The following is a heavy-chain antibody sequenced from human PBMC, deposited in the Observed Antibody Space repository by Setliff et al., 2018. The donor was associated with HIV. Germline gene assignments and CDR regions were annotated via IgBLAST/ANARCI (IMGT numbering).Heavy chain of an antibody. D-gene: IGHD5-18*01. CDR2: IIPKSNTP. Sequence: ASVKVSCKASGDTFSTFAIIWVRQAPGQGLEWMGGIIPKSNTPDYAQIFKGRLTITADESTSTAHMELVGLTSEDTAVYYCARTRGYTYGYIDSWAQGTLVTVSS. J-gene: IGHJ4*02. CDR1: GDTFSTFA. V-gene: IGHV1-69*13. CDR3: ARTRGYTYGYIDS.